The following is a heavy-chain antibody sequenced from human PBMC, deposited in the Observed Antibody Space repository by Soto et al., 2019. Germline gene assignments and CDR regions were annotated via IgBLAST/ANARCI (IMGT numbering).Heavy chain of an antibody. CDR3: AGQGSGYYLLFDY. CDR2: IYPGDSDT. J-gene: IGHJ4*02. D-gene: IGHD3-22*01. Sequence: PGESLKISCKGSGYSFTSYWIGCVRQMPGKGLEWMVIIYPGDSDTRYSPSFQGQVTISADKSISTAYLQWSSLKASDTAMYYCAGQGSGYYLLFDYSAQGTLVTVSS. CDR1: GYSFTSYW. V-gene: IGHV5-51*01.